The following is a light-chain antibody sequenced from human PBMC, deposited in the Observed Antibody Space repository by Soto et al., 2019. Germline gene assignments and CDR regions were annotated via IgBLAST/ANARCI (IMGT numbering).Light chain of an antibody. CDR2: EAS. V-gene: IGKV1-12*01. CDR1: QDITSW. Sequence: DIQMTQSPSSVSASVGDRVTITCRASQDITSWLAWYQQKPGKAPKLLIYEASGLQSGTPSRFSGTGSGTEFILTISSLQTEDFATYYCQQANSFPITFGQGTRLEIK. J-gene: IGKJ5*01. CDR3: QQANSFPIT.